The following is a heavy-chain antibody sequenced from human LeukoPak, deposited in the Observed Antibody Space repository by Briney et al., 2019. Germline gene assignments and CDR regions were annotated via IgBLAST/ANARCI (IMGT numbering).Heavy chain of an antibody. Sequence: GGSLRLSCAASGFTFSSYGMHWVRQAPGKGLEWVAVISYDGSNKYYADSVKGRFTISRDNSKNTLYLQMNSLRAEDTAVYYCARPLHLVWGSDYFDYWGQGTLVTVSS. V-gene: IGHV3-30*03. D-gene: IGHD3-16*01. CDR1: GFTFSSYG. CDR2: ISYDGSNK. J-gene: IGHJ4*02. CDR3: ARPLHLVWGSDYFDY.